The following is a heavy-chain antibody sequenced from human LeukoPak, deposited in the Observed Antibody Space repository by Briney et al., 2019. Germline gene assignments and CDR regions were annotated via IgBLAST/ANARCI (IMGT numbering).Heavy chain of an antibody. CDR2: IQYDGSKK. D-gene: IGHD6-19*01. Sequence: GGSLRLSCVASGFTFSSNGMHWVRQAPGKGLEWVTFIQYDGSKKYYADSVKGRFTISRDNSKNTLYLQMNSLRADDTAVYYCARSRWLDAFDYWGQGTLVTVSS. V-gene: IGHV3-30*02. J-gene: IGHJ4*02. CDR1: GFTFSSNG. CDR3: ARSRWLDAFDY.